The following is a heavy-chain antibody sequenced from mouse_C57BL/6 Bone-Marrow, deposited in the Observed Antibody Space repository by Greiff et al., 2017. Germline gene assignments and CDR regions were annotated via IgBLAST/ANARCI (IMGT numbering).Heavy chain of an antibody. CDR3: AGGDSNSPFAY. Sequence: QVQLQQPGAELVRPGSSVKLSCKASGYTFTSYWMDWVKQRPGQGLEWIGNIYPSDSETNYNQKFKDKATLTVDKSSSTAYMQLSSLTSEDSAVYYCAGGDSNSPFAYWGQGTLVTVSA. V-gene: IGHV1-61*01. J-gene: IGHJ3*01. CDR2: IYPSDSET. D-gene: IGHD2-5*01. CDR1: GYTFTSYW.